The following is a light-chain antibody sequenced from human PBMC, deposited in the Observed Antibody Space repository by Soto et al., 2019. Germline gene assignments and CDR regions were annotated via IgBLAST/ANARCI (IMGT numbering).Light chain of an antibody. CDR2: DVT. Sequence: QSALTQPASVSGSPGQSITISCTGTSSDVGGYNYVSWYQHHPGKVPKLMIFDVTNRPPGVSSRFSGSKSGNTASLTISGLQAEDEALYYCSSYTSTTTLVVFGGGTKVTVL. V-gene: IGLV2-14*01. J-gene: IGLJ2*01. CDR3: SSYTSTTTLVV. CDR1: SSDVGGYNY.